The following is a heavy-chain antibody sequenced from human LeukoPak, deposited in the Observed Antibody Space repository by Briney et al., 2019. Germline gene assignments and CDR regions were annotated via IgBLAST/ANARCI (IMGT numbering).Heavy chain of an antibody. CDR3: ARRGVVIRVILVGFHKEAFYFDS. V-gene: IGHV3-23*01. CDR2: ISDSGGST. Sequence: PSETLSLTCTVSGGSISSHYWSWIRQPPGKGLEWVAGISDSGGSTNYADSVKGRFTISRDNPKNTLYLQMNSLRAEDTAVYFCARRGVVIRVILVGFHKEAFYFDSWGQGALVTVSS. J-gene: IGHJ4*02. D-gene: IGHD3-22*01. CDR1: GGSISSHY.